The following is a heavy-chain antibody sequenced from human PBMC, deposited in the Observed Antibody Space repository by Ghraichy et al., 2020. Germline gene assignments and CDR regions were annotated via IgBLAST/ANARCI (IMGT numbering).Heavy chain of an antibody. CDR1: GFTFSNYD. D-gene: IGHD2-2*01. J-gene: IGHJ4*02. V-gene: IGHV3-13*01. Sequence: ESLNISCVVSGFTFSNYDMHWVRQATGRGLEWVSSIGTLGDTYYPGSVEGRFTISRENATGSLYLQMNSLRAGDTAVYYCARGLQGYCNYTNCPFDQWGQGTLVTVSS. CDR3: ARGLQGYCNYTNCPFDQ. CDR2: IGTLGDT.